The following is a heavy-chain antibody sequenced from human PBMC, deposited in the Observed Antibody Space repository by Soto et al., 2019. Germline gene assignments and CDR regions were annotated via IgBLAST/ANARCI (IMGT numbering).Heavy chain of an antibody. J-gene: IGHJ4*02. V-gene: IGHV4-4*02. CDR1: GGSISSTHA. Sequence: SETLSLTCAVSGGSISSTHAWSWVRQPRGGALEWIGEIYHNGITNYKSSLKSRVTVSLDKSKNQLSLELTSVTAAHTAVYFCGASLAFPVPYFFDICPQGTLVIVAS. D-gene: IGHD6-6*01. CDR2: IYHNGIT. CDR3: GASLAFPVPYFFDI.